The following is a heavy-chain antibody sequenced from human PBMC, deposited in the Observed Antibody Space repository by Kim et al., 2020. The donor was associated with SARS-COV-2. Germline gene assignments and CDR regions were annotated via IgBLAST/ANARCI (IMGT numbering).Heavy chain of an antibody. Sequence: SETLSLTCTVSGGSISSYYWSWIRQPPGKGLEWIGYIYYSGSTNYNPSLKSRVTISVDTSKNQFSLELSSVTAADTAVYYCARSWIYSSSWRPKINDAFDIWGQGTMVTVSS. CDR1: GGSISSYY. V-gene: IGHV4-59*13. D-gene: IGHD6-13*01. CDR2: IYYSGST. CDR3: ARSWIYSSSWRPKINDAFDI. J-gene: IGHJ3*02.